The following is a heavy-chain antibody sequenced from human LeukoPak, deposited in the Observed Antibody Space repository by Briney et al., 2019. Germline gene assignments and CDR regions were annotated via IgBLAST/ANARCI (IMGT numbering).Heavy chain of an antibody. Sequence: PSETLSLTCAVYGGSFSGYYWSWIRQPPGKGLEWIGEINHSGNTNYNPSLKSRVTISVDTSKNQFSLKLSSVTAADTAVYYCARGDCSSTSCPFDCWGQGTLVTVSS. V-gene: IGHV4-34*01. J-gene: IGHJ4*02. CDR1: GGSFSGYY. CDR3: ARGDCSSTSCPFDC. CDR2: INHSGNT. D-gene: IGHD2-2*01.